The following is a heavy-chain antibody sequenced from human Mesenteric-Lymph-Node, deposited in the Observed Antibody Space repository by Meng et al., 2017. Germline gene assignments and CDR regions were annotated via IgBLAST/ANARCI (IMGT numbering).Heavy chain of an antibody. CDR3: ARDRSTIMAGIYYYYGMDV. J-gene: IGHJ6*02. D-gene: IGHD6-19*01. V-gene: IGHV3-23*01. CDR1: GFIFDTFA. Sequence: GESLKISCAASGFIFDTFAMSWVRQAPGKALEWVSSIGGGDDIFYTDSVKGRFTISRDNSKNTLYLQMNSLRAEDTAVYYCARDRSTIMAGIYYYYGMDVWGQGTTVTVSS. CDR2: IGGGDDI.